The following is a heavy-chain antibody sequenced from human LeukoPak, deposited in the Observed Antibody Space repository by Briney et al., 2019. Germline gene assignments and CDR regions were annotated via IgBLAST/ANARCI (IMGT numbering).Heavy chain of an antibody. D-gene: IGHD1-7*01. CDR1: GGSISSGGYS. Sequence: PSETLSLTCAVSGGSISSGGYSWSWIRQPSGKGLEWIGYIYHSGSTYYNPSLKSRVTISVDRSKNQFSLKLSSVTAADTAVYYCARARLKLFDPWGQGTLVTVSS. CDR3: ARARLKLFDP. CDR2: IYHSGST. J-gene: IGHJ5*02. V-gene: IGHV4-30-2*01.